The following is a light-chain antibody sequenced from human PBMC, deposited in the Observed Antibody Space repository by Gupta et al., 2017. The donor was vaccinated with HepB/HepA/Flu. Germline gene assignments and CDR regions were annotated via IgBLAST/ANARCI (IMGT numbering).Light chain of an antibody. V-gene: IGLV3-21*04. J-gene: IGLJ1*01. CDR2: YDS. CDR1: NIGSKS. Sequence: SYVLTQPPSVSVAPGKTASITCGGNNIGSKSVHWYQQKPGQAPVLVIYYDSDRPSGIPERFSGSNSGNTATLTISRVEAGDEADYYCQVWDSSSDHPYVFGTGTKVTVL. CDR3: QVWDSSSDHPYV.